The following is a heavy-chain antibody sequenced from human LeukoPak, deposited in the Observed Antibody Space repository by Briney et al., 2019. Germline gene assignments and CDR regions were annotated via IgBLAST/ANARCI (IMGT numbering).Heavy chain of an antibody. D-gene: IGHD3-10*01. CDR2: ISAYNGNT. CDR1: GYTFTSYG. Sequence: ASVKVSCKASGYTFTSYGISWVRQAPGQGLEWMGWISAYNGNTNYAQKLQGRVTMTTGTSTSTAYMELRSLRSDDTAVYYCARDDLDYYGSGSYFDYWGQGTLVTVSS. CDR3: ARDDLDYYGSGSYFDY. V-gene: IGHV1-18*04. J-gene: IGHJ4*02.